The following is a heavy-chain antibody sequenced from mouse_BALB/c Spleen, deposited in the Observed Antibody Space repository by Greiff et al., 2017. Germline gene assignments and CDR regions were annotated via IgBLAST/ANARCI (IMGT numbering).Heavy chain of an antibody. D-gene: IGHD2-2*01. Sequence: EVHLVESGGGLVKPGGSLKLSCAASGFTFSSYTMSWVRQTPEKRLEWVATISSGGSYTYYPDSVKGRFTISRDNAKNTLYLQMSSLKSEDTAMYYCTREGDGYEFAYWGQGTLVTVSA. CDR2: ISSGGSYT. CDR3: TREGDGYEFAY. CDR1: GFTFSSYT. V-gene: IGHV5-6-4*01. J-gene: IGHJ3*01.